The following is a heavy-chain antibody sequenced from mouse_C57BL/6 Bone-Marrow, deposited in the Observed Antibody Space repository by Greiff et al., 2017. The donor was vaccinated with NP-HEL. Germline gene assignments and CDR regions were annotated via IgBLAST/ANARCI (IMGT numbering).Heavy chain of an antibody. Sequence: EVKVVESGGDLVKPGGSLKLSCAASGFTFSSYGMSWVRQTPDKRLEWVATISSGGSYTYYPDSVKGRFTISRDNAKNTLYLQMSSLKSEDTAMYYCARHALAYWGQGTLVTVSA. J-gene: IGHJ3*01. CDR3: ARHALAY. CDR2: ISSGGSYT. V-gene: IGHV5-6*01. CDR1: GFTFSSYG.